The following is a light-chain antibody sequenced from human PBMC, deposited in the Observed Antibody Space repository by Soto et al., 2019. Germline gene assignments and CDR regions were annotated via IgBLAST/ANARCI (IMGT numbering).Light chain of an antibody. CDR1: SSDVGGYNY. CDR3: RSYTSSNTEV. V-gene: IGLV2-14*03. J-gene: IGLJ1*01. CDR2: DVT. Sequence: QSALTQPASVSGSPGQSIAISCTGSSSDVGGYNYVSWYQQHPGKAPKLMIKDVTDRPSGVPDRFSASKSGNTASLTISGLEAEDEADYSCRSYTSSNTEVFGTGTKFTVL.